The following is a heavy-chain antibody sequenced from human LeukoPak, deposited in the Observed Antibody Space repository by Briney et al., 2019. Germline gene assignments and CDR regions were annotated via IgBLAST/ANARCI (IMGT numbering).Heavy chain of an antibody. CDR2: IWFDGSNK. J-gene: IGHJ4*02. CDR3: ASSAGALIDC. CDR1: GFTFSNYA. V-gene: IGHV3-33*08. Sequence: GGSLRLSCAASGFTFSNYAMSWVRQAPGKGLEWVAVIWFDGSNKFYADSVKGRFTISRDNSKNTLYLQMNSLRAEDTAVYYCASSAGALIDCWGQGTLVIVSS. D-gene: IGHD6-19*01.